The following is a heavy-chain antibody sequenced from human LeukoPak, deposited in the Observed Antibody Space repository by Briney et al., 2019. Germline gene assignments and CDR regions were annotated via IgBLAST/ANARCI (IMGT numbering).Heavy chain of an antibody. CDR3: ARDLDAYDSSGYLDY. D-gene: IGHD3-22*01. Sequence: ASVKVSCKASGYTFTNYGITWVRQAPGQGLEWMGWISAYIGNTNYAQKLQGRVTMTTDTSTSTAYMELRSLRSDDTAVYYCARDLDAYDSSGYLDYWGQGTLFTVSS. CDR1: GYTFTNYG. CDR2: ISAYIGNT. V-gene: IGHV1-18*01. J-gene: IGHJ4*02.